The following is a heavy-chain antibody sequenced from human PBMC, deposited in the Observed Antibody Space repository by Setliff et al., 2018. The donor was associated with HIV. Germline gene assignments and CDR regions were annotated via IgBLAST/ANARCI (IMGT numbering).Heavy chain of an antibody. CDR3: ARATFSSSWYPFDGFDI. D-gene: IGHD6-13*01. J-gene: IGHJ3*02. V-gene: IGHV4-59*01. CDR2: MYYSGST. Sequence: LSLTCTVSGGSISSYYWSWIRQPPGKGLEWMGYMYYSGSTNYNPSLKSRITISVDTSKNQFSLKLSSVTAADTAVYYCARATFSSSWYPFDGFDIWGQGTMVTVSS. CDR1: GGSISSYY.